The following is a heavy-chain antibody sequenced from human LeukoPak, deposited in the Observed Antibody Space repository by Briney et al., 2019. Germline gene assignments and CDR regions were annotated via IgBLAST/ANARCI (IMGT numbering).Heavy chain of an antibody. CDR3: ARDNSVGDTAWWFDP. J-gene: IGHJ5*02. CDR2: INPSGSST. CDR1: GYTFTSYY. Sequence: ASVKVSCNASGYTFTSYYMHWVRQAPGQGLEWMGLINPSGSSTSYAQKFQGRLSLTRDMSTSTDYMELSSLRSEDTAVYYCARDNSVGDTAWWFDPWGQGTLVTVSS. D-gene: IGHD1-26*01. V-gene: IGHV1-46*01.